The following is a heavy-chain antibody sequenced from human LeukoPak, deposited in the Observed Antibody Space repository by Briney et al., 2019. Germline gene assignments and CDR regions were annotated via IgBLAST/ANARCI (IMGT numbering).Heavy chain of an antibody. CDR1: GGSFSGYY. V-gene: IGHV4-34*01. D-gene: IGHD3-22*01. Sequence: SETVSLTCAVYGGSFSGYYWSWIRQPPGKGLEWIGEINHSGSTNYNPSLKSRVTISVDTSKNQFSLKLSSVTAADTAVYYCAKTTYYYDSSDAFDIWGQGTMVTVSS. J-gene: IGHJ3*02. CDR2: INHSGST. CDR3: AKTTYYYDSSDAFDI.